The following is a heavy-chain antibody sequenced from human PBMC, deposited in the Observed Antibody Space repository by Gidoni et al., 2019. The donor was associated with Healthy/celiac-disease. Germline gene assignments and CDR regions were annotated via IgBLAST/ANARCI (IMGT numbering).Heavy chain of an antibody. D-gene: IGHD5-18*01. CDR2: IYYSGST. J-gene: IGHJ2*01. CDR3: ASAVTPYWYFDL. V-gene: IGHV4-59*01. Sequence: QVQLQESVPGLVKPSETLSLTCTVSCCSISSYYWSWIRQPPGKGLEWIGYIYYSGSTNYNPSLKSRVTISVDTSKNQFSLKLSSVTAADTAVYYCASAVTPYWYFDLWGRGTLVTVSS. CDR1: CCSISSYY.